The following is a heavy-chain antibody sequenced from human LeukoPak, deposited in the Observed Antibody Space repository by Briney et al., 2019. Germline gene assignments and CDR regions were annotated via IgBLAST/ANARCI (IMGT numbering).Heavy chain of an antibody. CDR2: ISTSGGST. V-gene: IGHV3-23*01. Sequence: GGSLRLSCAASGFTFSSYAMSWVRQAPGKGLEWVSAISTSGGSTYYADSVKGRFSISRDNSKDTLYLQMNSLRPEDTAVYYCARLGSGFDTTDPSPRYFLYWGQGTLVTVSS. J-gene: IGHJ1*01. D-gene: IGHD4-17*01. CDR1: GFTFSSYA. CDR3: ARLGSGFDTTDPSPRYFLY.